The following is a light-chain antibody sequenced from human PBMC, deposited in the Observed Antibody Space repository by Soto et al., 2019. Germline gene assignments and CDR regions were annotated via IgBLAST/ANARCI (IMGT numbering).Light chain of an antibody. J-gene: IGLJ3*02. Sequence: QSVLTQPPSASGSPGQSVTISCTGTKNDIGVYDFVSWYQHHPGKAPRLIIYEVVQRPSGVPDRFSGSKSGNTASLTVSGLQAADEADYFCKSYAGSYTWVFGGGTKLTVL. CDR2: EVV. CDR1: KNDIGVYDF. V-gene: IGLV2-8*01. CDR3: KSYAGSYTWV.